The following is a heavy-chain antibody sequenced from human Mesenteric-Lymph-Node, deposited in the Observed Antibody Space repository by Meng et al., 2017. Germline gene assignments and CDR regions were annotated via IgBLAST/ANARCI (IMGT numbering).Heavy chain of an antibody. D-gene: IGHD3-9*01. J-gene: IGHJ4*02. CDR1: GFNVRNYA. Sequence: GESLKISCAASGFNVRNYAMTWVRQAPGKGLEWVSAISGSGGSTYYADSVKGRFTISRDNSKNTLYLQMNSLRAEDTAVYYCAKLPYDILTGSTFDYWGQGTLVTVSS. CDR2: ISGSGGST. V-gene: IGHV3-23*01. CDR3: AKLPYDILTGSTFDY.